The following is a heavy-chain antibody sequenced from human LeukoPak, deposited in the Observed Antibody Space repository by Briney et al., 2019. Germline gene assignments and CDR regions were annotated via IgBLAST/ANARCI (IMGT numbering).Heavy chain of an antibody. J-gene: IGHJ4*02. CDR1: GVTLSSYA. Sequence: PGGSLRLSCAASGVTLSSYAMSWARQAPGEGLEWVSGISSSGSGGNTYYADSVKGRFTISRDISKNTLYLQMNSLRAEDTAVYYCARDVWDSIAVAGPFDYWGQGTLVTVSS. V-gene: IGHV3-23*01. CDR3: ARDVWDSIAVAGPFDY. CDR2: ISSSGSGGNT. D-gene: IGHD6-19*01.